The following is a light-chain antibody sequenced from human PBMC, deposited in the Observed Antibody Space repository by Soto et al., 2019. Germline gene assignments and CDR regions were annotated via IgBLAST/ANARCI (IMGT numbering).Light chain of an antibody. Sequence: QLVLTQPPSTSGTPGQRVTISCSGGSSNIGSRAVNWYQHLPGTAPKLLIYSNNQRPSGVPDRFSGSKSGTSASLAISGLQSEDEADYYCAAWDVSLKGLVFGGGTKLTVL. J-gene: IGLJ2*01. CDR2: SNN. CDR1: SSNIGSRA. CDR3: AAWDVSLKGLV. V-gene: IGLV1-44*01.